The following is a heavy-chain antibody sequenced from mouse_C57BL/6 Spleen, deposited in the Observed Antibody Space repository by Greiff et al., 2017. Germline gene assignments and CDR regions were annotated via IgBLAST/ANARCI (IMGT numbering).Heavy chain of an antibody. Sequence: QVHVKQSGAELVRPGTSVKVSCKASGYAFTNYLIEWVKQRPGQGLEWIGVINPGSGGTNYNEKFKGKATLTADKSSSTAYMQLSSLTSEDSAVYFCARRDYYGSSYRDYWGQGTTLTVSS. CDR1: GYAFTNYL. CDR3: ARRDYYGSSYRDY. V-gene: IGHV1-54*01. D-gene: IGHD1-1*01. CDR2: INPGSGGT. J-gene: IGHJ2*01.